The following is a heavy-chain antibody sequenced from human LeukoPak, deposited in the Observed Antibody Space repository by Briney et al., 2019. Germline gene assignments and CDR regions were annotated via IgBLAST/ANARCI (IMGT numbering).Heavy chain of an antibody. J-gene: IGHJ6*02. D-gene: IGHD2-2*01. V-gene: IGHV4-61*01. CDR3: ARDPIVVVPAAPPEVYYYYYGMDV. CDR2: IYYSGST. Sequence: SETLSLICTVSGGSVSSGSYYWSWIRQPPGKGLEWIGYIYYSGSTNYNPSLKSRVTISVDTSKNQFSLKLSSVTAADTAVYYCARDPIVVVPAAPPEVYYYYYGMDVWGQGTTVTVSS. CDR1: GGSVSSGSYY.